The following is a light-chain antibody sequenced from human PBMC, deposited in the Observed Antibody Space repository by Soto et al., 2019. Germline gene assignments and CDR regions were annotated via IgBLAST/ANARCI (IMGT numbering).Light chain of an antibody. CDR1: QSLGGN. J-gene: IGKJ1*01. Sequence: EIVMTHSPATLAVSPGDTATLSCRASQSLGGNLAWYQQKPGQAPRLLIFRASSRAKGVPARFSASGSGTEFTLTISSLQSEDFAVYYCQQYNNWPRTFGQGTKVDIK. CDR3: QQYNNWPRT. CDR2: RAS. V-gene: IGKV3-15*01.